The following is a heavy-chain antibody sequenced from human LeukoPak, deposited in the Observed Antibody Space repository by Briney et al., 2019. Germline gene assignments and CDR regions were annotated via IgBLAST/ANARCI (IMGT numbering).Heavy chain of an antibody. CDR1: GFIFSNYN. D-gene: IGHD2-2*01. Sequence: GGSLRLSCAASGFIFSNYNMNWVRQAPGKGLEWVSSISTSTSYMYYADSVKGRFTISRDNAKTSVYLQMNSLRDEDTAVYYCARDYSSSGTFFGYYYGMDVWGQGTTVTVSS. V-gene: IGHV3-21*01. J-gene: IGHJ6*02. CDR3: ARDYSSSGTFFGYYYGMDV. CDR2: ISTSTSYM.